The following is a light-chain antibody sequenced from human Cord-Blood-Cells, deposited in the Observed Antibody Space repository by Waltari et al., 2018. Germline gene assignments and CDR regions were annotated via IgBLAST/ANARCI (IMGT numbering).Light chain of an antibody. Sequence: QSALTQPASVSGSPGQSLPLSCTGTSSDVGSYNLFSWYHQHPGKAPNLMIYEGSKRPSGVSNRFSGSKSGNTASLTISGLQAEDEADYYCCSYAGSPYVFGTGTKVTVL. CDR2: EGS. CDR1: SSDVGSYNL. V-gene: IGLV2-23*01. CDR3: CSYAGSPYV. J-gene: IGLJ1*01.